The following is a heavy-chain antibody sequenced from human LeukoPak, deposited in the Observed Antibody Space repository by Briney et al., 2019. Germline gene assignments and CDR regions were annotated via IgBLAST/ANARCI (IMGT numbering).Heavy chain of an antibody. Sequence: SETLSLTCTVSGGSISSFYWSWIRQPPGKGLEWIAYISDIGSINYTPSLKSRVTISLDTSKNQFSLKLSSVTAADTAVYYCAGHHPRNTVDFWGQGTLVTVSS. D-gene: IGHD2/OR15-2a*01. CDR3: AGHHPRNTVDF. CDR2: ISDIGSI. CDR1: GGSISSFY. J-gene: IGHJ4*02. V-gene: IGHV4-59*08.